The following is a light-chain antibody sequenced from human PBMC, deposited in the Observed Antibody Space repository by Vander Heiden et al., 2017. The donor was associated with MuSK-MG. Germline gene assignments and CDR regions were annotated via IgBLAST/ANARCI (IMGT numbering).Light chain of an antibody. J-gene: IGKJ1*01. CDR2: DAS. V-gene: IGKV3-11*01. CDR1: QSVSSY. Sequence: EIVLTQSPATLSLSPGERATLSCRASQSVSSYLAWYQQKPGQAPRLLIYDASNRATGIPDRFSGSGSGTDFTLTSSSLEPEDFAVYYWQQCSNWWTFGQGTKVEIK. CDR3: QQCSNWWT.